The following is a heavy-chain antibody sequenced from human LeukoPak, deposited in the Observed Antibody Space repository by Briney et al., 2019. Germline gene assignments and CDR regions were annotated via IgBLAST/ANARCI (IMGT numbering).Heavy chain of an antibody. J-gene: IGHJ4*02. Sequence: PGGSLRLSCAASGFTFRIYGIHGLRQARGKALEGVAFRRYDGSNKYYADSVKGRFTISRDNSKNTLYLQMNSLRAEDTAVYYCAKGQGSGSYYNGYDYWGQGTLVTVSS. CDR1: GFTFRIYG. D-gene: IGHD3-10*01. V-gene: IGHV3-30*02. CDR3: AKGQGSGSYYNGYDY. CDR2: RRYDGSNK.